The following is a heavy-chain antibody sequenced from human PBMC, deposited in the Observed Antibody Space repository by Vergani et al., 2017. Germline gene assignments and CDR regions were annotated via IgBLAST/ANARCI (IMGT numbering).Heavy chain of an antibody. CDR1: GFTFSSYA. CDR2: ISYDGSNK. CDR3: AKGIAVVPKYNWFDP. Sequence: QVQLVESGGGVVQPGRSLRLSCAASGFTFSSYAMHWVRQAPGKGLEWVAVISYDGSNKYYADSVKGRFTISRDNSKNTLYLQMNSLRAEDTAVYYCAKGIAVVPKYNWFDPWGQGTLVTVSS. J-gene: IGHJ5*02. V-gene: IGHV3-30-3*01. D-gene: IGHD6-19*01.